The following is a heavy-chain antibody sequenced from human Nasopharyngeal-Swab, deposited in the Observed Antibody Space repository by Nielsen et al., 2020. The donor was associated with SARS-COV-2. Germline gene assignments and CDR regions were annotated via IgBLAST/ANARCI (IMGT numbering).Heavy chain of an antibody. CDR3: AVALYDYYYYGMDV. Sequence: VKVSCKASGGTFSSYAISWVRQAPGQGLEWMGRIIPILGIANYAQKFQGRVTITADKSTSTAYMELSSLRSEDTAVYYCAVALYDYYYYGMDVWGQGTTVTVTS. D-gene: IGHD2-15*01. V-gene: IGHV1-69*04. CDR1: GGTFSSYA. J-gene: IGHJ6*02. CDR2: IIPILGIA.